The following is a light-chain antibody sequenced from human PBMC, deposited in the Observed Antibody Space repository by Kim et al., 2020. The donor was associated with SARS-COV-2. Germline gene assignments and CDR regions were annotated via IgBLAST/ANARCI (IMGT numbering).Light chain of an antibody. Sequence: QPVLTQSPSASASLGASVKLTCTLSSGHSSYAISWHQQQPEKGPRYLMKLNSDGSHSKGDGIPGRFSGSSSGAERYLTISSLQSEEEADYYCQTWGTGVVFGGGTKLTVL. V-gene: IGLV4-69*01. CDR1: SGHSSYA. J-gene: IGLJ2*01. CDR3: QTWGTGVV. CDR2: LNSDGSH.